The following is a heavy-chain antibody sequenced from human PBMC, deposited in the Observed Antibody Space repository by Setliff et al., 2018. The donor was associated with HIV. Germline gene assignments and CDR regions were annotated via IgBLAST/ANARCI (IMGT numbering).Heavy chain of an antibody. CDR2: ISPYIGHT. J-gene: IGHJ6*02. CDR3: ARLGSGWSDSYYYAMDV. D-gene: IGHD6-19*01. CDR1: GYTFTTYG. V-gene: IGHV1-18*01. Sequence: ASVKVSCKASGYTFTTYGISWVRQAPGHGLEWMGWISPYIGHTNYAQNFQGRVTMTIDTSTSTAYMELRSLRSDDTAVYFCARLGSGWSDSYYYAMDVWRQGTTVTVSS.